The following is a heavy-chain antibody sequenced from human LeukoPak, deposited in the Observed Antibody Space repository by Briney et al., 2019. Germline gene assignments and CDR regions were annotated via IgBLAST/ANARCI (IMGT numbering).Heavy chain of an antibody. CDR3: AKGGSVLFDY. V-gene: IGHV3-74*01. CDR2: INNDGSST. CDR1: GFTLSSYC. J-gene: IGHJ4*02. D-gene: IGHD1-1*01. Sequence: GGSLRLSCAASGFTLSSYCMHWVRQAPGKGLVWVSRINNDGSSTSYADSVKGRFTISRDNAKNTLYLQMNSLRDEDTAVYYCAKGGSVLFDYWGQGTLVTVSS.